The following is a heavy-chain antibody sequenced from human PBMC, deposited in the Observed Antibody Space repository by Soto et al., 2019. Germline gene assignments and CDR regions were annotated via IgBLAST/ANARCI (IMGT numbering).Heavy chain of an antibody. J-gene: IGHJ6*02. V-gene: IGHV3-48*03. D-gene: IGHD6-19*01. Sequence: EVQLEESGGGLVQPGGSLRLSCADSGFTFRSYEMNWVRQAPGKGLEWVSYISSSGSSIYYADSVEGRFTISRDNAKNSLFLQMNSLRAEDTAVYYCARSSSSGCSPLYHYGMDVWGQGTTVTVSS. CDR3: ARSSSSGCSPLYHYGMDV. CDR1: GFTFRSYE. CDR2: ISSSGSSI.